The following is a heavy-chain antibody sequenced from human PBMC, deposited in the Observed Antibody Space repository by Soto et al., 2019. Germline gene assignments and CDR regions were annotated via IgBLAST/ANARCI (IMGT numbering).Heavy chain of an antibody. CDR2: INSDGSST. D-gene: IGHD3-3*01. J-gene: IGHJ4*02. Sequence: GESLKISCAASGFTFSSYWMHWVRQAPGKGLVWVSRINSDGSSTSYADSVKGRFTISRDNAKNTLYLQMNSLRAEDTAVYYCARGGYDSHFDYWGQGTLVTVSS. CDR3: ARGGYDSHFDY. CDR1: GFTFSSYW. V-gene: IGHV3-74*01.